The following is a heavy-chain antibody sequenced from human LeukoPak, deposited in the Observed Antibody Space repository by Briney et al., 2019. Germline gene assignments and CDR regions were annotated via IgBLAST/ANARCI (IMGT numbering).Heavy chain of an antibody. CDR3: ANSADQWLQFDY. V-gene: IGHV3-23*01. J-gene: IGHJ4*02. CDR2: ISGSGGST. D-gene: IGHD6-19*01. CDR1: GFTFSSYA. Sequence: GGSLRLSCAASGFTFSSYAVSWVRQAPGKGLEWVSAISGSGGSTYYADSVKGRFTISRDNSKNTLYLQMNSLRAEDTAVYYCANSADQWLQFDYWGQGTLVTVSS.